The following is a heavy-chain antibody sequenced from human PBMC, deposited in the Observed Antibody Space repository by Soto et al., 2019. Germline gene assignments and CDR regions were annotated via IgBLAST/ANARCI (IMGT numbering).Heavy chain of an antibody. J-gene: IGHJ4*02. CDR1: GFTFSNYA. D-gene: IGHD2-2*01. Sequence: EVQLLESGGGLVQPGGSLRLSCAASGFTFSNYAMNWVRQAPGKGLEWVSGIRGSGGSTYADSVKGRFTISRDNSKNTLYLQMNSLRVEDTAVYYCAKGVSDCSSTSCYADDYWGQGTLVTVSS. CDR2: IRGSGGST. CDR3: AKGVSDCSSTSCYADDY. V-gene: IGHV3-23*01.